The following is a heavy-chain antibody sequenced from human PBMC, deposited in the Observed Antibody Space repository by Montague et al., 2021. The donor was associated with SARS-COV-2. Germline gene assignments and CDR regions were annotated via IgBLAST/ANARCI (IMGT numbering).Heavy chain of an antibody. V-gene: IGHV3-48*03. CDR3: APRAWVLGAFDI. D-gene: IGHD1-26*01. J-gene: IGHJ3*02. Sequence: SLRLSCAASGFTFSSYEMNWVRQAPGKGLEWVSYISSSGSTIYYADSVKGRFTISRDNAKNSLYLQMNSLRAEDTAVYYCAPRAWVLGAFDIWGQGTMVTVSS. CDR1: GFTFSSYE. CDR2: ISSSGSTI.